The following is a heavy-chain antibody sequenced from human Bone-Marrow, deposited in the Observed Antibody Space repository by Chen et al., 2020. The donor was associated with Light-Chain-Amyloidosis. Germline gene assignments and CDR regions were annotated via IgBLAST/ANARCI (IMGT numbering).Heavy chain of an antibody. D-gene: IGHD5-12*01. CDR3: ARRRDGYNFDY. CDR1: GYTVPNYW. Sequence: EVQLEQSGPEVKTPGESLKISCKGSGYTVPNYWIGWVRQMPGKGLEWMGVIYPDDSDARYSPSFEGQVTISADKSITTAYLQWRSLKASDTAMYYCARRRDGYNFDYWGQGTLVTVSS. CDR2: IYPDDSDA. J-gene: IGHJ4*02. V-gene: IGHV5-51*01.